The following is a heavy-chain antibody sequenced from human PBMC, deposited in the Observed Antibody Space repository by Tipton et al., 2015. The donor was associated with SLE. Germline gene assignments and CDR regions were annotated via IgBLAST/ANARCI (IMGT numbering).Heavy chain of an antibody. D-gene: IGHD3-10*01. CDR3: ARVGPKGVDY. Sequence: TLSLTCAVSGYSISSGYYWGWIRQPPGKGLEWIGHIYTSGSTNYNPSLKSRVTISVDTSKNQFSLKLSSVTAADTAVYYCARVGPKGVDYWGQGTLVTVSS. CDR2: IYTSGST. V-gene: IGHV4-38-2*01. J-gene: IGHJ4*02. CDR1: GYSISSGYY.